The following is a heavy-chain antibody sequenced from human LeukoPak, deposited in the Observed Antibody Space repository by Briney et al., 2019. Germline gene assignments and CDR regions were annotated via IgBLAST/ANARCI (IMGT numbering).Heavy chain of an antibody. J-gene: IGHJ4*02. CDR2: TYYRSKWYD. V-gene: IGHV6-1*01. CDR1: GDSVSSNNGA. D-gene: IGHD6-19*01. Sequence: SQTLSLTCAISGDSVSSNNGAWNWIRQSPSRGLEWLGRTYYRSKWYDDYAESMKGRITISPDTSKNQCSLHVYAVTPEDTAVYYCARDVETSGWHTFDYWGQGTLVTVSS. CDR3: ARDVETSGWHTFDY.